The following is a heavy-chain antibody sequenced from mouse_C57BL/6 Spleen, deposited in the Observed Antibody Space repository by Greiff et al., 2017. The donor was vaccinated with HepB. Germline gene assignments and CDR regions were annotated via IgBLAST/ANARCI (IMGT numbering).Heavy chain of an antibody. CDR2: INPNNGGT. CDR1: GYTFTDYN. CDR3: ARESLRYFDV. D-gene: IGHD1-1*01. J-gene: IGHJ1*03. V-gene: IGHV1-18*01. Sequence: VQLQQSGPELVKPGASVKIPCKASGYTFTDYNMDWVKQSHGKSLEWIGDINPNNGGTIYNQKFKGKATLTVDKSSSTAYMELRSLTSEDTAVYYCARESLRYFDVWGTGTTVTVSS.